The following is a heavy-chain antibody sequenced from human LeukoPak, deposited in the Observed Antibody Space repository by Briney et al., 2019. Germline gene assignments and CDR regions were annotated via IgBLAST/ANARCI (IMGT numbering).Heavy chain of an antibody. CDR3: ARDHHRRHYDSQARDTFDI. Sequence: GRSLRLSCAASEFTFISYAVHWVRQAPGKGLEWVALISYDGSNKYYADSVKGRFTISRDNSKNTVYLQMNSLRAEDTAVYYCARDHHRRHYDSQARDTFDIWGQGTMVTVSS. V-gene: IGHV3-30*04. D-gene: IGHD3-22*01. CDR1: EFTFISYA. J-gene: IGHJ3*02. CDR2: ISYDGSNK.